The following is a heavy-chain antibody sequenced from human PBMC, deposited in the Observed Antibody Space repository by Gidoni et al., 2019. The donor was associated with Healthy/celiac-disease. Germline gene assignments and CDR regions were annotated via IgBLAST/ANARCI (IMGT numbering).Heavy chain of an antibody. Sequence: EVQLVESGGGLVKPGGSLRLSCAASGFTFSSSSMNWVRQAPGKGLEWVSSISSSSSYIYYADSVKGRFTISRDNAKNSLYLQMNSLRAEDTAVYYCARGMGSYYYGSGLKAFDIWGQGTMVTVSS. D-gene: IGHD3-10*01. CDR1: GFTFSSSS. V-gene: IGHV3-21*01. J-gene: IGHJ3*02. CDR2: ISSSSSYI. CDR3: ARGMGSYYYGSGLKAFDI.